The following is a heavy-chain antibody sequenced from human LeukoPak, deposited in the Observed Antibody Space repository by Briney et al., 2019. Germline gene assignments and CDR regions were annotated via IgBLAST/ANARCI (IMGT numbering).Heavy chain of an antibody. CDR3: ARVRLYYYDSSGPRGYFDY. Sequence: PSETLSPTCAVYGGSFSGYYWSWIRQPPGKGLEWIGEINHSGSTNYNPSLKSRVTISVDTSKNQFSLKLSSVTAADTAVYYCARVRLYYYDSSGPRGYFDYWGQGTLVTVSS. CDR2: INHSGST. J-gene: IGHJ4*02. D-gene: IGHD3-22*01. CDR1: GGSFSGYY. V-gene: IGHV4-34*01.